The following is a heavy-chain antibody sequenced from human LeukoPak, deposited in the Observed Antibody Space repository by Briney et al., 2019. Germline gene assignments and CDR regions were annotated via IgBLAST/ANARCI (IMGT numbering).Heavy chain of an antibody. CDR3: ARDRSTVRGVAYFDY. J-gene: IGHJ4*02. Sequence: ASVKVSYKASGGTFSSYAINWVRQAPGQRLEWMGWINADKGDTKYSQNFQGRVTITRDTSASTAYMELSSLRSEDTAVYYCARDRSTVRGVAYFDYWGQGTLVTVSS. CDR2: INADKGDT. V-gene: IGHV1-3*01. D-gene: IGHD3-10*01. CDR1: GGTFSSYA.